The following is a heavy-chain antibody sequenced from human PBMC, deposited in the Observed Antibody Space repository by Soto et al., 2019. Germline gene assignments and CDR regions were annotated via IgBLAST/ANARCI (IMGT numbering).Heavy chain of an antibody. D-gene: IGHD2-21*01. CDR2: FDPEDGET. Sequence: ASVKVSCKVSGYTLTELSMHWVRQAPGKGLEWMGYFDPEDGETTYTQRFQGRVTMTKDTSTDTAYMELSSLRSEDTAVYYCATGFCGGECFRFDYWGQGTLVTVSS. V-gene: IGHV1-24*01. J-gene: IGHJ4*02. CDR3: ATGFCGGECFRFDY. CDR1: GYTLTELS.